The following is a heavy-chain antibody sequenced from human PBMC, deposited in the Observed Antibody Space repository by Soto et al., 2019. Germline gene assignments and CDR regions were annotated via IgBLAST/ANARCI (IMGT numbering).Heavy chain of an antibody. D-gene: IGHD4-17*01. J-gene: IGHJ4*02. V-gene: IGHV4-31*03. Sequence: QVQLQESGPGLVRPSQTLSLTCTVSGGSIVSDGDYWSWLRQFPGKGLEWIGYIHYTEGPYYNPSLKSRVSMSVDTSKEQISLKMTSVTAADTAVYFCAKSDGGYFEYWGQGIQITVSS. CDR2: IHYTEGP. CDR1: GGSIVSDGDY. CDR3: AKSDGGYFEY.